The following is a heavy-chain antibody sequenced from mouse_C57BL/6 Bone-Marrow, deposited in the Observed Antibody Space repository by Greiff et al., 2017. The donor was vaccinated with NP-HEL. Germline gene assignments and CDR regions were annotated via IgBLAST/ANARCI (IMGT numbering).Heavy chain of an antibody. CDR1: GYTFTSYW. D-gene: IGHD2-4*01. Sequence: VQGVESGAELVKPGASVKMSCKASGYTFTSYWITWVKQRPGQGLEWIGDIYPGSGSTNYNEKFKSKATLTVDTSSSTAYMQLSSLTSEDSAVYYCASRYYDLDYWGKGTTLTVSS. CDR2: IYPGSGST. CDR3: ASRYYDLDY. J-gene: IGHJ2*01. V-gene: IGHV1-55*01.